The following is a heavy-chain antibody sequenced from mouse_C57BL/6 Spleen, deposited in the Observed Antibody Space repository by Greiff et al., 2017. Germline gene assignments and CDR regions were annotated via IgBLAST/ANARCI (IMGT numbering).Heavy chain of an antibody. CDR3: ARGGGMVTTGAFDY. CDR1: GYTFTSYW. CDR2: IYPGSGST. Sequence: VQLQQPGAELVKPGASVKMSCKASGYTFTSYWITWVKQRPGQGLEWIGDIYPGSGSTNYNEKFKSKATLTVDTSSSTAYMQLSSLTSEDSAVYYCARGGGMVTTGAFDYWGQGTTLTVSS. J-gene: IGHJ2*01. V-gene: IGHV1-55*01. D-gene: IGHD2-2*01.